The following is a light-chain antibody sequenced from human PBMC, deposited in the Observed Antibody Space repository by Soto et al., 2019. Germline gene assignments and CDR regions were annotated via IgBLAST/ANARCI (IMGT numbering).Light chain of an antibody. CDR3: QQYGSSPWT. J-gene: IGKJ1*01. Sequence: EIVLTQSPATLSLSPGERATLSCRASQSVSSYLAWYQHKPGQAPRLLIYGASSRATGIPDRFSGSGSGTDFTLTISRLEPEDFAVYYCQQYGSSPWTFGQGTKVDI. CDR1: QSVSSY. CDR2: GAS. V-gene: IGKV3-20*01.